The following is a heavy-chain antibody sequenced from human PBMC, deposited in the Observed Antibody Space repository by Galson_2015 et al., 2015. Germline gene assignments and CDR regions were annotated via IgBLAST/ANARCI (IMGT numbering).Heavy chain of an antibody. CDR3: AREWYQLPHGRLGYFDL. D-gene: IGHD2-2*01. CDR2: MNPNSGNT. Sequence: SVKVSCKASGYTFTSYDINWVRQATGQGLEWMGWMNPNSGNTGYAQKFQGRVTMTRNTSISTAYMELSSLRSEDTAVYYCAREWYQLPHGRLGYFDLWGRGTLVTVSS. J-gene: IGHJ2*01. V-gene: IGHV1-8*01. CDR1: GYTFTSYD.